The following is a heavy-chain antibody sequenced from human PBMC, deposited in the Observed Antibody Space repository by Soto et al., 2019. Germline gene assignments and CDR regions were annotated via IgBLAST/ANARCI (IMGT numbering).Heavy chain of an antibody. J-gene: IGHJ4*02. CDR2: INGDGSTT. CDR3: ARPRYDGSGTPFDH. V-gene: IGHV3-74*01. Sequence: EVQLVESGGALVQPGGSLRLSCAASGFTFSSYWMHWVRQAPGKGLVWVSRINGDGSTTTYADSVKGRFIISRDNATNMLYLQMYSLTAEDTAVYYCARPRYDGSGTPFDHWGQGTLVTVSS. D-gene: IGHD3-22*01. CDR1: GFTFSSYW.